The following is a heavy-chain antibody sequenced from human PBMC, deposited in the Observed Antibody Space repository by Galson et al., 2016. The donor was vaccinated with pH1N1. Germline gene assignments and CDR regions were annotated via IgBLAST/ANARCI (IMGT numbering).Heavy chain of an antibody. CDR1: GFTFDDHG. CDR3: ARENSEGFDY. D-gene: IGHD4-23*01. J-gene: IGHJ4*02. CDR2: INWNGGRK. V-gene: IGHV3-20*04. Sequence: SLRLSCAASGFTFDDHGMSWVRQVPGKGLESVCGINWNGGRKECGDSVKGRFTISRDNAKNFVYLQMNSLRVEDTALYYCARENSEGFDYWGQGTLVTASS.